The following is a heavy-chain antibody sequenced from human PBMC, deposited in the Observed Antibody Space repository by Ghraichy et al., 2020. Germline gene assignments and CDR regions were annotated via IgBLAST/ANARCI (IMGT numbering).Heavy chain of an antibody. CDR2: INAANGNT. D-gene: IGHD2-21*01. V-gene: IGHV1-3*01. CDR3: ARPYSTVLGFDI. J-gene: IGHJ3*02. CDR1: GYTFTSYA. Sequence: APVKVSCKASGYTFTSYAIHWVRQAPGQRLEWMGWINAANGNTKYSQKLQGRVTITRDTSASTAYMELSSLRSEDTAIYYCARPYSTVLGFDIWGQGTMVTVSS.